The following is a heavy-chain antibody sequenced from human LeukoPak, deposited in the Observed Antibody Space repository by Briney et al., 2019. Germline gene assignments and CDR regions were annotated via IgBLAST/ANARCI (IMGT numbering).Heavy chain of an antibody. CDR1: GFTFSSYA. D-gene: IGHD3-22*01. CDR2: ISDSGGST. J-gene: IGHJ4*02. CDR3: AKVGYYDSSGYPDY. Sequence: GGSLRLSCAASGFTFSSYAMSWVRQAPGKGLEWVSAISDSGGSTYYADSVKGRFTISRDNSKNTLYLQMNSLRAEDTAVYYCAKVGYYDSSGYPDYWGQGTLVTVSS. V-gene: IGHV3-23*01.